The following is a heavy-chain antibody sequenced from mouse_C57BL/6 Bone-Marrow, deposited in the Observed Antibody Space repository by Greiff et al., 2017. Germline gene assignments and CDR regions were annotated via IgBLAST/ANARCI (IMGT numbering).Heavy chain of an antibody. Sequence: SGAELVRPGTSVKLSCKASGYTFTSYWMHWVKQRPGQGLEWIGVIDPSDSYTNYNQKFKGKATLTVDTSSSTAYMQLSSLTSEDSAVYYCARRGNYYFDYRGQGTTLTVSS. CDR3: ARRGNYYFDY. V-gene: IGHV1-59*01. D-gene: IGHD2-1*01. CDR1: GYTFTSYW. CDR2: IDPSDSYT. J-gene: IGHJ2*01.